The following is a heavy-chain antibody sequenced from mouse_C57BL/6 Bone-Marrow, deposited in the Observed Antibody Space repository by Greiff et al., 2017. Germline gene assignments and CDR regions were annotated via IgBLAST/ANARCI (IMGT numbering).Heavy chain of an antibody. V-gene: IGHV3-6*01. CDR1: GYSITSGYY. D-gene: IGHD2-12*01. CDR2: ISYDGSN. CDR3: AGDYAWFAY. J-gene: IGHJ3*01. Sequence: EVKLVESGPGLVKPSQSLSLTCSVTGYSITSGYYWNWIRQFPGNKLEWMGYISYDGSNNYNPSLKNRISITRDTSKNQFFLKLNSVTTEDTATYYCAGDYAWFAYWGQGTLVTVSA.